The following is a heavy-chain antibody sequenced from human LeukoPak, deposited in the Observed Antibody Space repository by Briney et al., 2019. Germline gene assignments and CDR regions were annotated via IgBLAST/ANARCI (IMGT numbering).Heavy chain of an antibody. CDR3: ARHRKVGLCDY. J-gene: IGHJ4*02. CDR1: GGSFSGYY. Sequence: SETLSLTCAVYGGSFSGYYWSWIRQPPGKGLEWIGEINHSGSTNYNPSLKSRVTISVDTSKNQFSLKLSSVTAADTAVYYCARHRKVGLCDYWGQGTLVTVSS. V-gene: IGHV4-34*01. D-gene: IGHD1-26*01. CDR2: INHSGST.